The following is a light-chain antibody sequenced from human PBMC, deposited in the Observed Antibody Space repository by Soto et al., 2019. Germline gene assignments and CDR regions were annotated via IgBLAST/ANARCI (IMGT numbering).Light chain of an antibody. CDR3: SSYSSSSSLYV. V-gene: IGLV2-14*01. Sequence: QSVLAQPPSASGFPGQSVTISCTGTSSDVGYYDYVSWYQQHPGKAPKVMIYKVSNRPSGVSDRLSGSKSANTASLTISGLQAEDEADYYCSSYSSSSSLYVFGTGTKVTVL. CDR1: SSDVGYYDY. J-gene: IGLJ1*01. CDR2: KVS.